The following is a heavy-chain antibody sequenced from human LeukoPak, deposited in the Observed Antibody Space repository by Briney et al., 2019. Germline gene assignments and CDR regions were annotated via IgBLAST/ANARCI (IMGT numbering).Heavy chain of an antibody. CDR2: IYSGGST. CDR1: GFSFGRYA. Sequence: GGSLRLSCEASGFSFGRYAMSWVRQAPGKGLEWVSVIYSGGSTYYADSVKGRFTISRDNSKNTLYLQMNSLRAEDTAVYFCARVGGGYSSPWAENYSDYWGQGTLDTVSS. D-gene: IGHD6-13*01. V-gene: IGHV3-53*01. J-gene: IGHJ4*02. CDR3: ARVGGGYSSPWAENYSDY.